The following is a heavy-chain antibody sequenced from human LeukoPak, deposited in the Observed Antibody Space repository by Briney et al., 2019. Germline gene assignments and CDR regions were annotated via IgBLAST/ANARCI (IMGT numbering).Heavy chain of an antibody. Sequence: GGSLRLSCAASGFTFSSYAMSWVRQAPGKGLEWVSAISGSGGSTYYADSVKGRFTISRDNSKNTLYLQMNSLRAEDTAVYYCAKGGYYDFWSGYYTDYRGQGTLVTVSS. CDR1: GFTFSSYA. CDR3: AKGGYYDFWSGYYTDY. CDR2: ISGSGGST. J-gene: IGHJ4*02. V-gene: IGHV3-23*01. D-gene: IGHD3-3*01.